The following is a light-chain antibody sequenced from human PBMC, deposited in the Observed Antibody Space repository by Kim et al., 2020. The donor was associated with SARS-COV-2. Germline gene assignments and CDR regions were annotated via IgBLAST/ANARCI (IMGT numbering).Light chain of an antibody. J-gene: IGLJ2*01. CDR3: NSRDSSGNVV. CDR1: SLRSYY. CDR2: GKN. Sequence: GALGQTVRITCQGDSLRSYYASWYQQKPGQAPVLVIYGKNNRPSGIPDRFSGSSSGNTASLTITGAQAEDEADYYCNSRDSSGNVVFGGGTKLTVL. V-gene: IGLV3-19*01.